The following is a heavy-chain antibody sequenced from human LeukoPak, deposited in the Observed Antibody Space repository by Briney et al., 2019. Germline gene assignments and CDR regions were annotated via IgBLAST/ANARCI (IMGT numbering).Heavy chain of an antibody. V-gene: IGHV1-2*02. Sequence: GASVKVSCKASGYTFTGYYMHWVRQAPGQGLEWMGWINPNSGGTNYAQKFQGRVTMTRDTSISTAYMELSRLRSDDTAVYYCARAPYYDILTGYYHPFDHWGQGTLVTVSS. J-gene: IGHJ4*02. CDR3: ARAPYYDILTGYYHPFDH. D-gene: IGHD3-9*01. CDR1: GYTFTGYY. CDR2: INPNSGGT.